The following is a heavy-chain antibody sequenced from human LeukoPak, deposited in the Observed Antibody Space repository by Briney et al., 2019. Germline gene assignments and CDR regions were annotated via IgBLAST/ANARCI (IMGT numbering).Heavy chain of an antibody. CDR2: IYYSGST. CDR1: GGSVSSTAYC. Sequence: SETLSLTCTVSGGSVSSTAYCWSWIRQHPGKGLEWIGYIYYSGSTYYNPSLKSRVTMSVDTSKNQFSLNLSSVTAADTAVYYCARGDGYNQGDWGQGTLVTVSS. D-gene: IGHD5-24*01. CDR3: ARGDGYNQGD. V-gene: IGHV4-31*03. J-gene: IGHJ4*02.